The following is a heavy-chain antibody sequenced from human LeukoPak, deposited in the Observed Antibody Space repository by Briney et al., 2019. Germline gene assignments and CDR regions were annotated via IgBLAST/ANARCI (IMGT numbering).Heavy chain of an antibody. V-gene: IGHV3-9*01. CDR3: ARGHYDVLAASYKWTPDY. D-gene: IGHD3-9*01. CDR1: GFTFDDYA. Sequence: GGSLRLSCAASGFTFDDYAMHWVRQAPGKGLEWVSGIAWNTGNTGYADSVKGRFTTSRDNAKNSLSLQLNSLRVEDTAVYYCARGHYDVLAASYKWTPDYWGQGTLVTVSS. J-gene: IGHJ4*02. CDR2: IAWNTGNT.